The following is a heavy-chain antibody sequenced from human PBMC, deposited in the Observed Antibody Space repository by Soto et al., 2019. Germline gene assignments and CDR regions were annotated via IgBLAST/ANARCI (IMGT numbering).Heavy chain of an antibody. V-gene: IGHV1-2*02. Sequence: VEMVQSGAEVKKPGASVRVSCKASGYTFTDYFIHWVRQAPGQGLEWMGWINPNSGGTNYAQKFQGSVTMTRDTSITTVYLDLSRLRSDDTATYYCARDTKIPANAIHDGRWGQGPLVTVSS. CDR1: GYTFTDYF. CDR3: ARDTKIPANAIHDGR. D-gene: IGHD2-2*01. J-gene: IGHJ4*02. CDR2: INPNSGGT.